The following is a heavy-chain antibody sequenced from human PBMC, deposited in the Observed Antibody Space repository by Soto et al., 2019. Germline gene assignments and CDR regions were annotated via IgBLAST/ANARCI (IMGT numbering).Heavy chain of an antibody. CDR2: IYYSGST. J-gene: IGHJ3*02. Sequence: QVQLQESGPGLVKPSQTLSLTCTVSGGSISSGGYYWSWIRQHPGKGLEWIGYIYYSGSTYYNPSLQCRVTISVDTSKNQFSLKLSSVTAADTAVYYCARDLRYFDWPPPRPPRDDAFDIWGQGTMVTVSS. CDR1: GGSISSGGYY. V-gene: IGHV4-31*03. D-gene: IGHD3-9*01. CDR3: ARDLRYFDWPPPRPPRDDAFDI.